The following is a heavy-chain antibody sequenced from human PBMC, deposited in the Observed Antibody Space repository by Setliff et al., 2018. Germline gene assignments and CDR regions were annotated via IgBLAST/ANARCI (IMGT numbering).Heavy chain of an antibody. V-gene: IGHV1-18*01. Sequence: ASVKVSCKASGYAFGSSGISWVRQAPGQGLEWMGWISAYNGYIVYAQKFQGRVTMTTDTSTTTAYMEVRSLRSEDTAVYFCARRREEDYYYYMDVWGKGTAVTVS. CDR3: ARRREEDYYYYMDV. CDR2: ISAYNGYI. D-gene: IGHD1-26*01. CDR1: GYAFGSSG. J-gene: IGHJ6*03.